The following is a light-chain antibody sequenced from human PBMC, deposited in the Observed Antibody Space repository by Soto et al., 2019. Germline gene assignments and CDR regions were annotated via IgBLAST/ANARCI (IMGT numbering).Light chain of an antibody. J-gene: IGKJ4*01. CDR2: KAS. CDR1: ESISRW. V-gene: IGKV1-5*03. CDR3: HQYSDSHT. Sequence: DIQMTQSPSTLSASVGDRIIITCRASESISRWLAWYQQKPGKAPKLLIYKASTLESGVPSRFSASGSGTDFTLTISSLQPDDSATYFCHQYSDSHTFGGGTKVEIK.